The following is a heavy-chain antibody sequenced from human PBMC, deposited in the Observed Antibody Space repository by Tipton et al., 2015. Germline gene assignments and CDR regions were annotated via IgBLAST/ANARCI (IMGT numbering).Heavy chain of an antibody. CDR3: ARLSPVVGYLLNAFDI. V-gene: IGHV4-39*01. J-gene: IGHJ3*02. CDR2: IYYTGNT. Sequence: TLSLTCTVSGGSISGSSYYWAWIRQPPGKGLEWIGHIYYTGNTYYTSSLKSRVTISVDTSKNQFSLNLGSVTAADTAVYYCARLSPVVGYLLNAFDIWGQGTMVTVSS. CDR1: GGSISGSSYY. D-gene: IGHD3-22*01.